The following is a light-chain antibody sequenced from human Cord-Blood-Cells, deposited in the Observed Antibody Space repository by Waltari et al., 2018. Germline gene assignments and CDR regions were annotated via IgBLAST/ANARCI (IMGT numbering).Light chain of an antibody. V-gene: IGKV3-20*01. CDR2: GAS. CDR1: QSVSSSY. CDR3: QQYGSSPMYT. J-gene: IGKJ2*01. Sequence: EIVLTQSPGTLSLSPGERVTLSCRASQSVSSSYIAWYQQKPGQAPRLLIYGASSRATGIPDRFSCSGSGTDFTLTISRLEPEDFAVYYCQQYGSSPMYTFGQGTKLEIK.